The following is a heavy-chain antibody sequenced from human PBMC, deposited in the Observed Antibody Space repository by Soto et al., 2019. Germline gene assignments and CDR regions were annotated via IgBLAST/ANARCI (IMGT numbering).Heavy chain of an antibody. D-gene: IGHD4-17*01. CDR2: ITSNVVST. J-gene: IGHJ5*02. CDR3: VKGGTVLNHGRLDP. Sequence: GGSLRLSCSASGFISSSYAMHWVRQAPGKGLEYVSGITSNVVSTYYADSVKGRFIISRDNFKNTLYLQMNSLRPDDTAVYYCVKGGTVLNHGRLDPWGQGTLVTVS. V-gene: IGHV3-64D*06. CDR1: GFISSSYA.